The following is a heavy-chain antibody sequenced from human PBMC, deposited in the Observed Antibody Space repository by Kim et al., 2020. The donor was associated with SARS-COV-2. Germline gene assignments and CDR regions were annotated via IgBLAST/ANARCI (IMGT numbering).Heavy chain of an antibody. CDR1: GFTFRTYW. Sequence: GGSLRLSCAASGFTFRTYWMHWVRQAPGKGLVWVSRINGDGSTTNYADSVKGRFTISRDNAKNTLYLQLNSLRAEDPAVYYCARRYYDSRGYYYFDSWGQGTLVTVSS. J-gene: IGHJ4*02. CDR2: INGDGSTT. CDR3: ARRYYDSRGYYYFDS. D-gene: IGHD3-22*01. V-gene: IGHV3-74*01.